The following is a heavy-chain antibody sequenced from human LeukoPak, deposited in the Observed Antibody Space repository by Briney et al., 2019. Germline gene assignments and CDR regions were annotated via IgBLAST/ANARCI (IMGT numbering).Heavy chain of an antibody. D-gene: IGHD2-2*01. V-gene: IGHV4-59*11. Sequence: SETLSLTCAVGGGSLSGHYWGWIRQPPGKGLELVGHIYYTGTTFYNPSLNSRVTITLDTSRNQFSLRLTSVIAADTAVYYCARFSWGCSTASCYLTNWGQGALVTVSS. CDR1: GGSLSGHY. CDR3: ARFSWGCSTASCYLTN. CDR2: IYYTGTT. J-gene: IGHJ4*02.